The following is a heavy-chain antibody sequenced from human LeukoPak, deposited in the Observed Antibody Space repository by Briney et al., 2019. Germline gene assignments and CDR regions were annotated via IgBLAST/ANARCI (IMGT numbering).Heavy chain of an antibody. V-gene: IGHV3-48*01. CDR2: IISSSSTI. J-gene: IGHJ1*01. Sequence: GGSLRLSCAASGFTFSSYSMNWVRQAPGKGLEWVSYIISSSSTIYYADSVKGRFTISRDNAKNSLYLQMNSRRAEDTAVYYCARAYYYDSSGYTASFQHWGEGTLVTVSS. D-gene: IGHD3-22*01. CDR1: GFTFSSYS. CDR3: ARAYYYDSSGYTASFQH.